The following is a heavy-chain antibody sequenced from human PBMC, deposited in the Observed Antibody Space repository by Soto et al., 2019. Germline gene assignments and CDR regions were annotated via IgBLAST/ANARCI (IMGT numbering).Heavy chain of an antibody. CDR1: GGTFGNSA. V-gene: IGHV1-69*12. CDR3: ARDKDRQQLGGNYYYGIDV. D-gene: IGHD2-15*01. J-gene: IGHJ6*02. Sequence: QVQLVQSGAEVKKPGSSVTVSCKASGGTFGNSAISWVRQAPGHGLEWMGGIIPIFSTPDYAQKFQGRVTITADESTTTAYMELTSLKSEDTAVYYCARDKDRQQLGGNYYYGIDVWGQGTTVTVSS. CDR2: IIPIFSTP.